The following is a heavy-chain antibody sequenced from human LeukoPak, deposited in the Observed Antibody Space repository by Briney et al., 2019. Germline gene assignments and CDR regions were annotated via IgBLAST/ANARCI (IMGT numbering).Heavy chain of an antibody. V-gene: IGHV4-34*01. CDR2: INHSGST. CDR3: ARGRSNGWFY. CDR1: GGSFSGYY. D-gene: IGHD2-8*01. J-gene: IGHJ4*02. Sequence: NSSETLSLTCAVYGGSFSGYYWSWIRQPPGKGLEWIGEINHSGSTNYNPSLKSRVTISVDTSKNQFSLKLSSVTAADTAVYYCARGRSNGWFYWGQGTLVTVSS.